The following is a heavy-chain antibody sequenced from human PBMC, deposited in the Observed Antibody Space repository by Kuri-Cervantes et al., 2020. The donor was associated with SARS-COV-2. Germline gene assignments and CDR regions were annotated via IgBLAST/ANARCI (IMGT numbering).Heavy chain of an antibody. CDR1: GGIFSSYA. V-gene: IGHV1-8*02. CDR3: ARWSKKASFVRYYYYYYMNV. J-gene: IGHJ6*03. CDR2: MNPNSGNT. D-gene: IGHD3-10*01. Sequence: ASVQVSCKASGGIFSSYAISWVRQAPGQGLEWMGWMNPNSGNTGYAQKFQGRVTMTRNTSISTAYMELSSLRSEDTAVYYCARWSKKASFVRYYYYYYMNVWGKGTTVTVSS.